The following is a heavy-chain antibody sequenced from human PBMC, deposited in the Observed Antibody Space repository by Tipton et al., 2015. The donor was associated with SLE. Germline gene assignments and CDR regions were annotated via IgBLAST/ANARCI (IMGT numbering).Heavy chain of an antibody. CDR2: IYYSGST. CDR1: GGSISSYY. Sequence: GVVKPSETLSLTCTVSGGSISSYYWSWIRQPPGKGLEWIGYIYYSGSTNYNPSLKSRVTLSVDTSKNQCFLKLNSVTAADTAVYYCARRGVVSRFDPWGQGTLVTVSS. J-gene: IGHJ5*02. CDR3: ARRGVVSRFDP. V-gene: IGHV4-59*08. D-gene: IGHD2-8*02.